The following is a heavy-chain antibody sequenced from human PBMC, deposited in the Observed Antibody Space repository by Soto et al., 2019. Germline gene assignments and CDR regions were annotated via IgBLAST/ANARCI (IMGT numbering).Heavy chain of an antibody. CDR3: ARGILNYDILTGYRKWFDP. V-gene: IGHV3-7*01. J-gene: IGHJ5*02. CDR2: MKEDGTEK. D-gene: IGHD3-9*01. Sequence: GGSLRLSCAASGFAFSRYWMSWVRQAPGKGLEWVANMKEDGTEKYYVDSVRGRFTISRDNAKNSLYLQMSSLRAEDTAVYYCARGILNYDILTGYRKWFDPWGQGTLVTVSS. CDR1: GFAFSRYW.